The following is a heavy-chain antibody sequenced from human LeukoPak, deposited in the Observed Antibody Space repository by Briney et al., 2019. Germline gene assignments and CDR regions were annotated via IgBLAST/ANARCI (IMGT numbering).Heavy chain of an antibody. CDR1: GGSFSGYY. Sequence: SETLSLTCAVYGGSFSGYYWSWIRQPPGKGLEWIGEINHSGSTNYNPSLKSRVTISVDTSKNQFSLKLSSVTAADTAVYYCARYSGVWGYYYYGMDVWGQGTTVTVSS. D-gene: IGHD3-16*01. J-gene: IGHJ6*02. V-gene: IGHV4-34*01. CDR2: INHSGST. CDR3: ARYSGVWGYYYYGMDV.